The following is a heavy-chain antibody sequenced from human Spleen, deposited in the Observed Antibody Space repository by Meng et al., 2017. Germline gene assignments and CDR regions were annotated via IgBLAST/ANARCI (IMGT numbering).Heavy chain of an antibody. CDR2: ISYDGYNG. D-gene: IGHD5-24*01. J-gene: IGHJ4*02. V-gene: IGHV3-30*01. CDR1: GFTFSSHV. Sequence: GESLKISCAASGFTFSSHVMHWVRQAPGKGLEWVAVISYDGYNGYYADSVKGRFTFSRDNSKSTLYLQMNSLRAEDTAVYYCARDSGVRLVLGDGPDYWGQGTLVTVSS. CDR3: ARDSGVRLVLGDGPDY.